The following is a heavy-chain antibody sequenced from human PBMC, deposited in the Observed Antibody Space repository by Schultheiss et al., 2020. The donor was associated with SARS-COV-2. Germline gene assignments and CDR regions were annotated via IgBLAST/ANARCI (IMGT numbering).Heavy chain of an antibody. CDR3: ARGVTALEY. CDR1: GFTFSNAW. Sequence: GGSLRLSCAASGFTFSNAWMSWVRQAPGKGLEWVSVIYSGGNTYCADSVKGRFTISRDNSKNTLYLQMNSLRAEDTAIYYCARGVTALEYWGQGTLVTVSS. D-gene: IGHD5-18*01. V-gene: IGHV3-53*01. CDR2: IYSGGNT. J-gene: IGHJ4*02.